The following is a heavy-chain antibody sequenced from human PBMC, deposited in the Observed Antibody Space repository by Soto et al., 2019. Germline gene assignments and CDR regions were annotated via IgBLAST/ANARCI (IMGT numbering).Heavy chain of an antibody. CDR2: IWYDGSNK. Sequence: GGSLRLSCAASGFTFSSYGMHWVRQAPGKGLEWVAVIWYDGSNKYYADSVKGRFTISRDNSKNTLYLQMNSLRAEDTAVYYCARDLGVRLFDYWGQGTLVTVSS. CDR3: ARDLGVRLFDY. CDR1: GFTFSSYG. D-gene: IGHD2-8*01. J-gene: IGHJ4*02. V-gene: IGHV3-33*01.